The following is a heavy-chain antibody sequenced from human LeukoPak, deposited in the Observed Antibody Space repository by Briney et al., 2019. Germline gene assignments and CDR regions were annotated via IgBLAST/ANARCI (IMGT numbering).Heavy chain of an antibody. D-gene: IGHD3-3*01. V-gene: IGHV3-21*01. J-gene: IGHJ4*02. CDR3: ARELDTDTYYDFWSGYSD. CDR1: GFTFSSYS. CDR2: ISSSSSYI. Sequence: GGSLRLSCAASGFTFSSYSMNWVRQAPGKGLEWVSSISSSSSYIYYADSVKGRFTISRDNAKNSLYLQMNSLRAEDTAVYYCARELDTDTYYDFWSGYSDWGQGTLVTVSS.